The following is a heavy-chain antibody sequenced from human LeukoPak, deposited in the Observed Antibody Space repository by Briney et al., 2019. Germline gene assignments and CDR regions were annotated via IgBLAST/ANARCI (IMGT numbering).Heavy chain of an antibody. Sequence: PSETLSLTCAVYGGSFSGYYWSWIRQPPGKGLEWIGEINHSGSTNYNPSLKSRVTISVDTSKNQFSLKLSSVTAADTAVYYCARVLSSSRGTYYYYYMDVWGKGTTVTVSS. D-gene: IGHD6-13*01. CDR3: ARVLSSSRGTYYYYYMDV. CDR2: INHSGST. V-gene: IGHV4-34*01. CDR1: GGSFSGYY. J-gene: IGHJ6*03.